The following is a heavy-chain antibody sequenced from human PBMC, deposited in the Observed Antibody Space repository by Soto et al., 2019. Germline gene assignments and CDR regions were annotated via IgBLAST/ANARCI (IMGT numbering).Heavy chain of an antibody. V-gene: IGHV3-33*01. CDR2: IWYDGSNK. Sequence: SLRLSCAASGFTFSSYGMHCVRQAPGKVLDWVAVIWYDGSNKYYADSVKGRFTISRDNSKNTLYLKMNSLRAEDTAVYYCARTFVDGMAGFGPWGQGTLVTVSS. J-gene: IGHJ5*02. CDR1: GFTFSSYG. D-gene: IGHD2-15*01. CDR3: ARTFVDGMAGFGP.